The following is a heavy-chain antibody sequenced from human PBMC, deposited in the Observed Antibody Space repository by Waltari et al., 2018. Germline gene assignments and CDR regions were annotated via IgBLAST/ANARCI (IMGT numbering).Heavy chain of an antibody. Sequence: QVQLVESGGGVVQPGRSLRLSCAASGFTFSSYGMHWVGKAPGKGLEWVAVIWYDGSNKYYADSVKGRFTISRDNSKNTLYLQMNSLRAEDTAVYYCASGLGYMDYWGQGTLVTVSS. D-gene: IGHD1-1*01. V-gene: IGHV3-33*01. CDR3: ASGLGYMDY. J-gene: IGHJ4*02. CDR2: IWYDGSNK. CDR1: GFTFSSYG.